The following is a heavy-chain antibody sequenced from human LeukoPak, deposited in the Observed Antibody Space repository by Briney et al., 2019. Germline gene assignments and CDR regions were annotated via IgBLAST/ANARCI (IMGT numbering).Heavy chain of an antibody. V-gene: IGHV3-23*01. CDR3: ARRGNYSYYHMDV. CDR1: RFIFSSYA. J-gene: IGHJ6*03. CDR2: ISGSGEIT. Sequence: GGSLRLSCAASRFIFSSYAMNWVRQAPGKGLEWISAISGSGEITYYADSVKGLFTISRDDAKNSLYLQMNSLRADDTAMYYCARRGNYSYYHMDVWGKGTTVTVSS.